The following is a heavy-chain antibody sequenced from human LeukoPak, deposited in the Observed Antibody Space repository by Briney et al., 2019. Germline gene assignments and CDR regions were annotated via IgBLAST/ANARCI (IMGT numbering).Heavy chain of an antibody. V-gene: IGHV4-34*01. CDR2: INHSGST. J-gene: IGHJ5*02. Sequence: SETLSLTCAVYGGSFSGYYWSWIRQPPGKGLEWIGEINHSGSTNYNPSLKSRVTISVDTSKNQFSLKLSSVTAADTAVYYCAGVGLPYYYGSGSYYNKANWFDPWGQGTLVTVSS. CDR1: GGSFSGYY. CDR3: AGVGLPYYYGSGSYYNKANWFDP. D-gene: IGHD3-10*01.